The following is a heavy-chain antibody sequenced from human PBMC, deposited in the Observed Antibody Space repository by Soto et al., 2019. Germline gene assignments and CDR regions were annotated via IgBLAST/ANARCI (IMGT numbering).Heavy chain of an antibody. J-gene: IGHJ4*02. Sequence: QLQLQESGPGLVKPSETLSLTCTVSGGSISSSSYYWGWIRQPPGKGLEWIGSSYYSGSTYYNPSLKSRVTISVDTSKNQFSLNLSSVTAADTAVYYCARHVRIEGSSWFFDYWGQGTLVTVSS. CDR3: ARHVRIEGSSWFFDY. D-gene: IGHD6-13*01. CDR2: SYYSGST. CDR1: GGSISSSSYY. V-gene: IGHV4-39*01.